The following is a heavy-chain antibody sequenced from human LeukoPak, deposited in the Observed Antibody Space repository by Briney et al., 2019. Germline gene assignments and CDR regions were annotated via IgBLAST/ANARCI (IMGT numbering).Heavy chain of an antibody. Sequence: PGGSLRLSCAASTVTFSDYAMNWVRHAPGKGLEWVSGISGSGGNTYYADSVKGRFTISRDNSKNTLYLQMNSLRAEDTALYYCAKGTGINHYHWIDPWGQGTQVTVSS. V-gene: IGHV3-23*01. J-gene: IGHJ5*02. D-gene: IGHD3/OR15-3a*01. CDR2: ISGSGGNT. CDR1: TVTFSDYA. CDR3: AKGTGINHYHWIDP.